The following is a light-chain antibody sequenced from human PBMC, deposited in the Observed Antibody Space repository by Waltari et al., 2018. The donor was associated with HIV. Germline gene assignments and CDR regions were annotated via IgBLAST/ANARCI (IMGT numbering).Light chain of an antibody. Sequence: QSALTQPASVSGSPGQSITISCTRTSSDVATYKLVSWYQQHPGKAPKLMIYEVSKRPSGVSDRFSGSNAGDTASLTISGLQAEDEADYYCCSYVSNVIFGGGTKLTVL. V-gene: IGLV2-23*02. CDR2: EVS. CDR1: SSDVATYKL. CDR3: CSYVSNVI. J-gene: IGLJ2*01.